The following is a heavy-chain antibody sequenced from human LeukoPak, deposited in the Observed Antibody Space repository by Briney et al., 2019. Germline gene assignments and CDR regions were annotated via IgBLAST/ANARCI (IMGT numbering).Heavy chain of an antibody. CDR1: GFTFSSYA. CDR3: ARSIAARPSLNWFDP. V-gene: IGHV3-30-3*01. CDR2: ISYDGSNK. J-gene: IGHJ5*02. Sequence: GGSLRLSCAASGFTFSSYAMHWVRQAPGKGLEWVAVISYDGSNKYYADSVKGRFTISRDNSKNTLYLQMNSLGAEDTAVHYCARSIAARPSLNWFDPWGQGTLVTVSS. D-gene: IGHD6-6*01.